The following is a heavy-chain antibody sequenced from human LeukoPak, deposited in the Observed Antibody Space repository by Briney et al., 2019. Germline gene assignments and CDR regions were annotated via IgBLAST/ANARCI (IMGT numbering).Heavy chain of an antibody. Sequence: SETLSLTCTVSGDSISSSNFYWGWLRQPPGKGLEWIVSIYFSGGTYYSASLKSRVTIPVDTSKNQFSLKLRSVTAADTAVYYCARRILWFGELLKEPTYWFDPWGQGTLVSVSS. V-gene: IGHV4-39*01. CDR2: IYFSGGT. CDR3: ARRILWFGELLKEPTYWFDP. J-gene: IGHJ5*02. CDR1: GDSISSSNFY. D-gene: IGHD3-10*01.